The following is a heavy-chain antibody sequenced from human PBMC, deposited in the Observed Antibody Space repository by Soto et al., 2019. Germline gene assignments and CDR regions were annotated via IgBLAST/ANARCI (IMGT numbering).Heavy chain of an antibody. CDR1: GGSFSAYY. CDR2: INHSGGT. J-gene: IGHJ4*02. Sequence: SETLSLTCAVYGGSFSAYYWSWIRQPPGKGLEWIGEINHSGGTSYNPSLKSRVTISVDTSKSQFSLKLSSVTAADTAVYYCARHKRYYGSGSLYYFDYWGQGTLVTVSS. V-gene: IGHV4-34*01. CDR3: ARHKRYYGSGSLYYFDY. D-gene: IGHD3-10*01.